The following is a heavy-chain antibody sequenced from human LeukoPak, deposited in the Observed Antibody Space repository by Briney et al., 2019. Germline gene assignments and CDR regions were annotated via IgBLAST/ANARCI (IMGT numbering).Heavy chain of an antibody. V-gene: IGHV1-24*01. Sequence: GGSLRLSCAASGFTFSSYGMHWVRQAPGKGLEGMGGFDPEDGETIYAQKFQGRVTMTEDTSTDTAYMELSSLRSEDTAVYYCATVGAAGTSYYYYYYGMDVWGQGTTVTVSS. CDR1: GFTFSSYG. D-gene: IGHD6-13*01. CDR3: ATVGAAGTSYYYYYYGMDV. J-gene: IGHJ6*02. CDR2: FDPEDGET.